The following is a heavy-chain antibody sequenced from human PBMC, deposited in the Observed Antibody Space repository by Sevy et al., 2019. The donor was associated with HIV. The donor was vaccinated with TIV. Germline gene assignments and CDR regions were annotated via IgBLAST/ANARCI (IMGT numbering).Heavy chain of an antibody. CDR1: GASITSYY. CDR2: IGSSGPG. D-gene: IGHD3-9*01. CDR3: ARSRYYFDS. V-gene: IGHV4-4*08. Sequence: SETLSLTCNVSGASITSYYWSWIRQPPGKGLEWVGDIGSSGPGNYNPSLKSRVTLSVDTTNSHFSLKLRSVTAVDTAVYYCARSRYYFDSWGQGALVTVSS. J-gene: IGHJ4*02.